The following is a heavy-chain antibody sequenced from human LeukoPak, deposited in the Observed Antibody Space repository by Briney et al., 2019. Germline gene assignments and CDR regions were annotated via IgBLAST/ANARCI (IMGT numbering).Heavy chain of an antibody. V-gene: IGHV4-59*08. CDR3: AAATGLAEYFQH. CDR2: IYYSGST. Sequence: SETLSLTCTVSGGSISYYYWSWIRQPPGKGLEWIGSIYYSGSTNYNPSLKSRVTKSVDTSKNQFSLKLSSVTAADTAVYYCAAATGLAEYFQHWGQGTLVTVSS. J-gene: IGHJ1*01. CDR1: GGSISYYY. D-gene: IGHD1-26*01.